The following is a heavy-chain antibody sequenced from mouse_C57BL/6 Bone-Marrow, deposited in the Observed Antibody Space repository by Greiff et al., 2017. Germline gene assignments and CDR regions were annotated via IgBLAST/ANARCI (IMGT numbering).Heavy chain of an antibody. D-gene: IGHD1-1*01. J-gene: IGHJ1*03. CDR3: ARVGFDGSSGDWYCDV. V-gene: IGHV1-85*01. Sequence: QVQLQQSGPELVKPGASVKLSCKASGYTFTSYDINWVKQRPGQGLEWIGWFYPRDGSTKYNEKFKGKATLTVDTSSSTAYMELQRLTSEDSAVYFCARVGFDGSSGDWYCDVWGTGTTVTVSS. CDR1: GYTFTSYD. CDR2: FYPRDGST.